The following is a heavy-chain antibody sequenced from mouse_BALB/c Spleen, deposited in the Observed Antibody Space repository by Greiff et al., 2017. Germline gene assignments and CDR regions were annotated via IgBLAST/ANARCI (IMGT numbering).Heavy chain of an antibody. V-gene: IGHV1-7*01. CDR3: ARVSYYYGSRYFDY. CDR2: INPSTGYT. D-gene: IGHD1-1*01. Sequence: QVQLQQSGAELAKPGASVKMSCKASGYTFTSYWMHWVKQRPGQGLEWIGYINPSTGYTEYNQKFKDKATLTADKSSSTAYMQLSSLTSEDSAVYYCARVSYYYGSRYFDYWGQGTTLTVSS. J-gene: IGHJ2*01. CDR1: GYTFTSYW.